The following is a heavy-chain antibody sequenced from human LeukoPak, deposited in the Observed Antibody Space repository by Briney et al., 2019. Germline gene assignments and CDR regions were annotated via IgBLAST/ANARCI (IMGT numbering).Heavy chain of an antibody. CDR3: ARTAHSSGYYYYYYMDV. CDR1: GGSISSSSYY. Sequence: SETLSLTCTVSGGSISSSSYYWGWIRQPPGKGLEWIGSIYHSGSTYYNPSLKSRVTISVDTSKNQFSLKLSSVTAADTAVYYCARTAHSSGYYYYYYMDVWGKGTTVTVSS. V-gene: IGHV4-39*07. J-gene: IGHJ6*03. CDR2: IYHSGST. D-gene: IGHD6-19*01.